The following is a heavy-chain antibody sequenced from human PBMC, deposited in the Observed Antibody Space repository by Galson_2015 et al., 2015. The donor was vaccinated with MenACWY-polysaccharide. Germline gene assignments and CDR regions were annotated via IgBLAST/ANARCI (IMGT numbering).Heavy chain of an antibody. Sequence: SLRLSCAASGFTFSSYAIHWVRQAPGTGLEWVAVISYDATNKYYADSVKGRFTISRDNSKNTAFLQMSSLRPEDTALYYCARDYYGRTSCSDMDVWGQGTTVTVSS. CDR2: ISYDATNK. D-gene: IGHD2-2*01. V-gene: IGHV3-30-3*01. CDR1: GFTFSSYA. CDR3: ARDYYGRTSCSDMDV. J-gene: IGHJ6*02.